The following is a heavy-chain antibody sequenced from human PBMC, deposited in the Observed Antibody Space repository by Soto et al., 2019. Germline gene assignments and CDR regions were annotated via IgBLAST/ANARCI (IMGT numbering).Heavy chain of an antibody. J-gene: IGHJ4*02. V-gene: IGHV4-31*01. D-gene: IGHD1-26*01. CDR1: GGSISSGGYY. Sequence: QVQLQESGPGLVKPSQTLSLTCTVSGGSISSGGYYWSWIRQHPGKGLEWIGYIYYSGSAYYNPSHMSPVTISVDTSKNQFSLKLSSVTAADTAVYYCAKEGGIVGATAADYRGQGTLVTVSS. CDR2: IYYSGSA. CDR3: AKEGGIVGATAADY.